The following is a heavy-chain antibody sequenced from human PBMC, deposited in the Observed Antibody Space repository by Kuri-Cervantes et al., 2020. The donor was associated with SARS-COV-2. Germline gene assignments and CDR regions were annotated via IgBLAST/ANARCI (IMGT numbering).Heavy chain of an antibody. CDR3: AKGYCSGGSCYSAILDY. J-gene: IGHJ4*02. V-gene: IGHV3-30*18. Sequence: GGSLRLSCAASGFTFSSYWMHWVRQAPGKGLEWVAVISYDGSNKYYADSVKGRFTISRDNSKNTLYLQMNSLRAEDTAVYYCAKGYCSGGSCYSAILDYWGQGTLVTVSS. CDR2: ISYDGSNK. D-gene: IGHD2-15*01. CDR1: GFTFSSYW.